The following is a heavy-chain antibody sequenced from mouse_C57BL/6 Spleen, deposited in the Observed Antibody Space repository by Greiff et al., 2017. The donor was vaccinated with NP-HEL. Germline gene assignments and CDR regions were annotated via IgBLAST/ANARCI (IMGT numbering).Heavy chain of an antibody. CDR1: GYAFTNYL. J-gene: IGHJ2*01. Sequence: VQLQQSGAELVRPGTSVKVSCKASGYAFTNYLIEWVKQRPGQGLEWIGVINPGSGGTNYNEKFKGKATLTADKSSSTAYMQLSSLTSEDSAVYFCARRGGSGYFDYWGQGTTLTVSS. V-gene: IGHV1-54*01. CDR2: INPGSGGT. D-gene: IGHD3-2*02. CDR3: ARRGGSGYFDY.